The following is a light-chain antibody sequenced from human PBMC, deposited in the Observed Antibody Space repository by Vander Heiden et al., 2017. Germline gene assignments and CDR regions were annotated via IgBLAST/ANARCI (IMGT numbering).Light chain of an antibody. CDR3: QQNGSSPST. CDR1: KSGRSSD. V-gene: IGKV3-20*01. CDR2: GAS. Sequence: EIVLTHPPATLPLSPGERATHSSRDRKSGRSSDLAWYQQKPGQAPRLLIYGASSRATGIPDRFSGSGSGTDFTLTISRLEPEDFAVYYCQQNGSSPSTFGQGTKLEIK. J-gene: IGKJ2*01.